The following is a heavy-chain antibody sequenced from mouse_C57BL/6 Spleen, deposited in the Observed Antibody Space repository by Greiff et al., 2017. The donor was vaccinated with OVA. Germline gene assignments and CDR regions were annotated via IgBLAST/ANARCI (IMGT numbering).Heavy chain of an antibody. CDR2: ISSGSSTI. J-gene: IGHJ4*01. Sequence: EVQRVESGGGLVKPGGSLKLSCAASGFTFSDYGMHWVRQAPEKGLEWVAYISSGSSTIYYADTVKGRFTISRDNAKNTLFLQMPSLRSEDTAMYYCALAYYHDAMDYWGQGTSVTVSS. CDR1: GFTFSDYG. V-gene: IGHV5-17*01. CDR3: ALAYYHDAMDY. D-gene: IGHD2-10*01.